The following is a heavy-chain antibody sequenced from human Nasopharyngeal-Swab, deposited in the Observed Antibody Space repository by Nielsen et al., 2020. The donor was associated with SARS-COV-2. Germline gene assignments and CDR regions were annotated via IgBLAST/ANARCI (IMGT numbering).Heavy chain of an antibody. CDR3: ARHPTVFAVAAYYFDY. V-gene: IGHV4-59*08. J-gene: IGHJ4*02. Sequence: SETLSLTCTVSGGSISSYYWSWIRQPPGKGLEWNGYTYYSGSTNYNPSLKSRVTISVDTSKNQFSLKLSSVTAADTAVYYCARHPTVFAVAAYYFDYWGQGTLVTVSS. CDR2: TYYSGST. CDR1: GGSISSYY. D-gene: IGHD3-3*01.